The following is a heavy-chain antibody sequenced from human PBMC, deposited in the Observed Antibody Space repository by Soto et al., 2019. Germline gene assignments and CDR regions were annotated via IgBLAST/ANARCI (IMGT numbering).Heavy chain of an antibody. CDR1: GFTFSSYA. CDR2: ISYDGSNK. D-gene: IGHD4-17*01. J-gene: IGHJ6*02. Sequence: GGSLRLSCAASGFTFSSYAMHWVRQAPGKGLEWVAVISYDGSNKYYADSVKGRFTISRDNSKNTLYLQMNSLRAEDTAVYYCARDSNDYGDYKARYYYGMDVWGQGTTVTVSS. V-gene: IGHV3-30-3*01. CDR3: ARDSNDYGDYKARYYYGMDV.